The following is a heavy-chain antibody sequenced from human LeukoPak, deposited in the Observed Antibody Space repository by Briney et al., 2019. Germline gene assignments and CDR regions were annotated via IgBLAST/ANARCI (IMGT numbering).Heavy chain of an antibody. D-gene: IGHD2-8*01. J-gene: IGHJ4*02. CDR3: ARDRRSDSAMATLDY. Sequence: GGSPRLSCAASGVTLSSYAMSWARQAPGKGLEWVAVIWYDGRNQYYADSVKGRFTISRDNSKNTLFLQINSLRVEDTAMYYCARDRRSDSAMATLDYWGQGTLVTVSS. CDR2: IWYDGRNQ. V-gene: IGHV3-33*08. CDR1: GVTLSSYA.